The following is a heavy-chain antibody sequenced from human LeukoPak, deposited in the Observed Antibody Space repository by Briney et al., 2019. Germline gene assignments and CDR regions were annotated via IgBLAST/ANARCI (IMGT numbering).Heavy chain of an antibody. CDR2: ITASGDST. V-gene: IGHV3-23*01. CDR1: GFTVTSNY. J-gene: IGHJ4*02. CDR3: ARRDNVVVVSASDY. Sequence: GGSLRLSCTVSGFTVTSNYMTWVRQAPGKGLEWVSGITASGDSTYYADSVKGRFTMSRDNSRDTVYLQMNSLRVDDTAVYYCARRDNVVVVSASDYWGQGTLVTVSS. D-gene: IGHD2-15*01.